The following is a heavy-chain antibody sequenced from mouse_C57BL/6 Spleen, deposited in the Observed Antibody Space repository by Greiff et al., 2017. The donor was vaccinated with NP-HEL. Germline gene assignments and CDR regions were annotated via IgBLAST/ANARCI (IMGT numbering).Heavy chain of an antibody. J-gene: IGHJ4*01. CDR1: GYTFTSYW. Sequence: QVQLQQPGAELVKPGASVKLSCKASGYTFTSYWMQWVKQRPGQGLEWIGEIDPSDSYTNYNQKFKGKATLTVDTSSSTAYMQLSSLTSEDSAVYYCARTGPYSKDYYAMDYWGQGTSVTVSS. V-gene: IGHV1-50*01. D-gene: IGHD2-5*01. CDR2: IDPSDSYT. CDR3: ARTGPYSKDYYAMDY.